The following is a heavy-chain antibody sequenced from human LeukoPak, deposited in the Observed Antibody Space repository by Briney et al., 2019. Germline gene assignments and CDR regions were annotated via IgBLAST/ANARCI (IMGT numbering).Heavy chain of an antibody. Sequence: SVKVSCKASGGTFSSYAISWVRQAPGQGLEWMGGIIPIFGTANYAQKFQGRVTVTADESTSTAYMELSSLRSEDTAVYYCARDLADSERHVYFDYWGQGTLVTVSS. J-gene: IGHJ4*02. CDR2: IIPIFGTA. V-gene: IGHV1-69*13. D-gene: IGHD1-1*01. CDR3: ARDLADSERHVYFDY. CDR1: GGTFSSYA.